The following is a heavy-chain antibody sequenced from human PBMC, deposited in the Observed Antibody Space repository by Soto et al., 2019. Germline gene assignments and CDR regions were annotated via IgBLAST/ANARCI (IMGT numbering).Heavy chain of an antibody. CDR2: IYHSRRT. CDR1: GGSISDYQ. D-gene: IGHD3-16*02. J-gene: IGHJ4*02. CDR3: ARMRGLGEISPYFDS. V-gene: IGHV4-59*01. Sequence: QVQLQESGPGLVKPSATLSLTCSISGGSISDYQWNWIRQPPGKGLEWIGYIYHSRRTNYNPSLNSRVTISLDTSAKQFALRLRSVTAADTAVYYCARMRGLGEISPYFDSWRQGALVTVSS.